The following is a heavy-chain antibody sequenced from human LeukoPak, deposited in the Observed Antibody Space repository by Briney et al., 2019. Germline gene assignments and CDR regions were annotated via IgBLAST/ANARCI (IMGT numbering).Heavy chain of an antibody. J-gene: IGHJ5*02. V-gene: IGHV3-7*01. CDR2: IKQDGSEK. D-gene: IGHD3-10*01. Sequence: GSLRLSCAVSGFTFSSYWMRWVRQAPGKGLEWVANIKQDGSEKYYVDSVKGRFTISRDNAKNSLYLQMNSLRAEDTAVYYCARDPLWFGEYIAWGQGTLVTVSS. CDR3: ARDPLWFGEYIA. CDR1: GFTFSSYW.